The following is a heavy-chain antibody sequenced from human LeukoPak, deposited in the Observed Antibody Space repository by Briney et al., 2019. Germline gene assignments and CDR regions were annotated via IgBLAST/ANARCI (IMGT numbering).Heavy chain of an antibody. CDR2: IWYDGSDK. CDR3: GRDQHVFDI. CDR1: GFTFSNYG. V-gene: IGHV3-33*08. Sequence: PGMSLRLSCAASGFTFSNYGMHWVRQAPGKGLEWVAVIWYDGSDKYYADSVKGRFTISRDNSKNTLYLQVNSLRAEDTAVYYCGRDQHVFDIWGQGTMVTVSS. J-gene: IGHJ3*02.